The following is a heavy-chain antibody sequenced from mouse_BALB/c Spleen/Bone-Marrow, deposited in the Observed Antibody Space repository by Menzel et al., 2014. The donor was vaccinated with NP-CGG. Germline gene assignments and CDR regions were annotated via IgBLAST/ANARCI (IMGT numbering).Heavy chain of an antibody. CDR3: ARLGYYGYFDY. CDR2: INPESSTI. Sequence: DVQLQESGGGLVQPGGSLKLSCAASGFDFXRYWMSWVRQAPGKGLEWIGEINPESSTINYTPSLKDKFIISRDNAKNTLYLQMSKVRSEDTALYFCARLGYYGYFDYWGQGTTLTVSS. D-gene: IGHD2-3*01. CDR1: GFDFXRYW. V-gene: IGHV4-1*02. J-gene: IGHJ2*01.